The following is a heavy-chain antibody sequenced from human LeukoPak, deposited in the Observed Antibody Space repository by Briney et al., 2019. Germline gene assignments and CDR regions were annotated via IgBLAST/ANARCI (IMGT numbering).Heavy chain of an antibody. CDR3: AKAFGVGIYYYMDV. CDR2: ISSSGSTI. V-gene: IGHV3-11*01. Sequence: NSGGSLRLSCAASGFTFSDYYMSWIRQAPGKGLEWVSYISSSGSTIYYADSVKGRFTISGDNAKNSLYLQMNSLRAEDTAVYYCAKAFGVGIYYYMDVWGKGTTVTVSS. D-gene: IGHD3-3*01. J-gene: IGHJ6*03. CDR1: GFTFSDYY.